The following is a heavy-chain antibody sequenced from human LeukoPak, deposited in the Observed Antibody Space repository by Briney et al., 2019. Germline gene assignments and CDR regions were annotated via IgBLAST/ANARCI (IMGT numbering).Heavy chain of an antibody. V-gene: IGHV1-2*02. J-gene: IGHJ6*03. CDR3: ARSPRRTGITMVRGVIVYYMDV. Sequence: ASVKVSCKASGYTFTGYYMHWVRQAPGQGLEWTGWINPNSGGTNYAQKLQGRVTMTTDTSTSTAYMELSSLRSEDTAVYYCARSPRRTGITMVRGVIVYYMDVWGKGTTVTISS. CDR2: INPNSGGT. D-gene: IGHD3-10*01. CDR1: GYTFTGYY.